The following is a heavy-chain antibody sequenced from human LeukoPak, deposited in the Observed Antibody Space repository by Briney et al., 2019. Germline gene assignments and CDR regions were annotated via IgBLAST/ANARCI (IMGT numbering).Heavy chain of an antibody. CDR1: GFTFSSYW. J-gene: IGHJ6*03. CDR2: IKQDGSEK. D-gene: IGHD3-3*01. CDR3: AGDRESYDFWSGYPFDYYYYYYMDV. V-gene: IGHV3-7*01. Sequence: GGSLRLSCAASGFTFSSYWMSWVRQAPGKGLEWVANIKQDGSEKYYVDSVKGRFTISRDNAKNSLYLQMNSLRAEDTAVYYCAGDRESYDFWSGYPFDYYYYYYMDVWGKGTTVTVSS.